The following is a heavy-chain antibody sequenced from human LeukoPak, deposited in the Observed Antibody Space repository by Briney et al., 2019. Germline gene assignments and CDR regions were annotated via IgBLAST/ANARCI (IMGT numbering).Heavy chain of an antibody. D-gene: IGHD6-13*01. J-gene: IGHJ6*03. CDR1: GYTFTSYG. CDR2: ISAYNGNT. CDR3: ARLAGSSSYRYYYYMDV. V-gene: IGHV1-18*01. Sequence: ASVKVSCKASGYTFTSYGISWVRQAPGQGLEWMGWISAYNGNTNYAQKLQGRVTMTTDTSTSTAYMELRSLRSDDTAVYYCARLAGSSSYRYYYYMDVWGKGTTVTVSS.